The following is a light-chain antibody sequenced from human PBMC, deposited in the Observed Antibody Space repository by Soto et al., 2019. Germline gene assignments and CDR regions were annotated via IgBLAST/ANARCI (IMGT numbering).Light chain of an antibody. V-gene: IGKV1-39*01. CDR2: AAS. CDR3: QQSYRTPLT. CDR1: QAIDNY. J-gene: IGKJ4*01. Sequence: DIQMTQSPSSLSASVGDRVTITCRASQAIDNYLNWYQHKPGKAPELLILAASIVQSGVPSRFSGGGFGTDISLTISSLHSEDFATYYCQQSYRTPLTFGVGTKVEI.